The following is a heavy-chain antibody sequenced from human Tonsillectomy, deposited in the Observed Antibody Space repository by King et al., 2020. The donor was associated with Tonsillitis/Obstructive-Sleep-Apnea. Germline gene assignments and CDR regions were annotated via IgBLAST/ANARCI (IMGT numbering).Heavy chain of an antibody. J-gene: IGHJ6*03. Sequence: QLVQSGAEVKKPGESLKISCEGSGYSFTSYWIGWVRQMPGKGLEWMGFIYPGDSDTRYSPSFQGQVAISADKSISTAYLQWSSLKASDTAMYYCARLGGFCTSTSCSYYYFYSMDVWGKGTTVTASS. CDR2: IYPGDSDT. V-gene: IGHV5-51*01. D-gene: IGHD2-2*01. CDR1: GYSFTSYW. CDR3: ARLGGFCTSTSCSYYYFYSMDV.